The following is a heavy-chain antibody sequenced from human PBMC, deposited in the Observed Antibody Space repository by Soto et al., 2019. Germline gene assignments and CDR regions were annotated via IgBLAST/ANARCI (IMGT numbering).Heavy chain of an antibody. CDR2: VSGSGGST. J-gene: IGHJ4*02. CDR1: GFTFSSYA. V-gene: IGHV3-23*01. D-gene: IGHD1-20*01. CDR3: AKPPDYSWNDY. Sequence: EVQLLESGGGLVQPGGSLRLSCAASGFTFSSYAMSWVRQAPGKGLEWISAVSGSGGSTYYADSVKGRFTISRDNSKDTLDLQMSNRRAEDTAVYYCAKPPDYSWNDYWGQGTLVTVSS.